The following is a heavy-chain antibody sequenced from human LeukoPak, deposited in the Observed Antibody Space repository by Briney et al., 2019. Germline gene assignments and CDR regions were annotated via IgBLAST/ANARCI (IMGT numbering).Heavy chain of an antibody. CDR3: ARYRYYFDY. Sequence: PSETLSLTCTVSGGSISSYYWSWIRQPPGKGLEWIGYIYYSGSTNYNPSLKSRVTVSVDTSKHQFSLMLSSVTAAYTAVYYCARYRYYFDYWGQGTLVTVSS. J-gene: IGHJ4*02. V-gene: IGHV4-59*01. D-gene: IGHD1-14*01. CDR2: IYYSGST. CDR1: GGSISSYY.